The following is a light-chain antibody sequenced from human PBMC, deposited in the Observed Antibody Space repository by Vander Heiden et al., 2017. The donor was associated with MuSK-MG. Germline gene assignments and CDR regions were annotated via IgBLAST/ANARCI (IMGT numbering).Light chain of an antibody. CDR3: SSYSRSSTVV. CDR1: SSDVGTYNY. J-gene: IGLJ2*01. Sequence: QSARTQPASVSGSPGPSITISCTGTSSDVGTYNYVSWYQQHPGKAPKLLLFDVNDRPSGVSNRFSVSKSGNTASLIISGLQAEDEADYYCSSYSRSSTVVFGGGTKLTVL. V-gene: IGLV2-14*03. CDR2: DVN.